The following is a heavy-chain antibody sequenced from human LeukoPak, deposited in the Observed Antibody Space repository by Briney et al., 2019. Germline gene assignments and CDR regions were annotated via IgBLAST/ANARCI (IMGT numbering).Heavy chain of an antibody. V-gene: IGHV4-39*01. D-gene: IGHD5-18*01. Sequence: SETLSLTCTVSGGSISSSSYYWGWIRQPPGKGLEWIGSIYYSGSTYYNPSLKSRVTISVDTSKNQFSLKLSSVTAADTAVYYCARHTVRFVGYSYGFNDYWGQGTLVTVSS. CDR2: IYYSGST. CDR3: ARHTVRFVGYSYGFNDY. J-gene: IGHJ4*02. CDR1: GGSISSSSYY.